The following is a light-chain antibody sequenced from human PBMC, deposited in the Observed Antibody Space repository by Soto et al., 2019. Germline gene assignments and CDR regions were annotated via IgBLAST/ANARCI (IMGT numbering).Light chain of an antibody. CDR1: SSDVGGFNY. CDR2: DVI. Sequence: QSVLTQPASVSGSPGQSITISCTGTSSDVGGFNYVSWYQQDPGKAPKLMIYDVINRPSGVSDRFSGSKSGNTASLTISGLQAEDEADYYCSSYTSSSTLYVFGTGTKLTVL. CDR3: SSYTSSSTLYV. J-gene: IGLJ1*01. V-gene: IGLV2-14*01.